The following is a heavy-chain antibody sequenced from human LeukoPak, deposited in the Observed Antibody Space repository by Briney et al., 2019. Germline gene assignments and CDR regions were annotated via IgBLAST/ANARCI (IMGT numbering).Heavy chain of an antibody. CDR1: GYDFTSVG. D-gene: IGHD6-6*01. CDR3: AREYKYSSSSYYFDY. V-gene: IGHV1-18*01. CDR2: ISPYNGNT. J-gene: IGHJ4*02. Sequence: ASVKVSCKASGYDFTSVGITWVRRAPGQGLEWMGWISPYNGNTRYAQKFQGRVAMTTDTSTSTVYMELSSLRSEDTAVYYCAREYKYSSSSYYFDYWGQGTLVTVSS.